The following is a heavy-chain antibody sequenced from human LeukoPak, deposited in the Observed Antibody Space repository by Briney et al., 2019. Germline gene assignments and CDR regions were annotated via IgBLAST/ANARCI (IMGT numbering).Heavy chain of an antibody. V-gene: IGHV1-18*01. CDR1: GYTFTSYG. D-gene: IGHD3-3*02. J-gene: IGHJ4*02. Sequence: ASVKVSCKASGYTFTSYGISWVRQAPGQGLEWMGWISAYNGNTNYAQKLQGRVTMTTDTSTSTAYMELRSLRSDDTAVYYCARDISHRPPLGDFDYWGQGTLVTVSS. CDR3: ARDISHRPPLGDFDY. CDR2: ISAYNGNT.